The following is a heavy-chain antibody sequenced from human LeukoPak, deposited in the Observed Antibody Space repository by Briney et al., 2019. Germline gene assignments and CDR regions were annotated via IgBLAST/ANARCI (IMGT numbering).Heavy chain of an antibody. CDR3: ARDWGMELELQIRFDY. D-gene: IGHD1-7*01. V-gene: IGHV3-11*04. CDR2: ISSSGSTI. J-gene: IGHJ4*02. Sequence: GGSLRLSCAASGFTFSDYYMSWIRQAPGKGLEWVTYISSSGSTIYYADSVKGRFTISRDNAKNSLYLQMNSLRAEDTAVYYCARDWGMELELQIRFDYWGQGTLVTVSS. CDR1: GFTFSDYY.